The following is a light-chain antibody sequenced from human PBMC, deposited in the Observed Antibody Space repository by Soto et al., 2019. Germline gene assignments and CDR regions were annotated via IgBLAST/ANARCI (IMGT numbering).Light chain of an antibody. J-gene: IGKJ2*01. Sequence: DIQMTQSPSTLSAFVGDRVTITCLASQSVSSSLAWYQQKPGKAHKLLIYDASTWQSGVPSRFSGSGYGTEFTLTINSLQPGDFATYYCQQYESYSPYTFGQGTRLEI. CDR3: QQYESYSPYT. V-gene: IGKV1-5*01. CDR2: DAS. CDR1: QSVSSS.